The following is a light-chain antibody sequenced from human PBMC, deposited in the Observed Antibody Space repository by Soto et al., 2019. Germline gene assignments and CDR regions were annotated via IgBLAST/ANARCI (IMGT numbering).Light chain of an antibody. J-gene: IGLJ2*01. CDR3: SSYTSSSVV. CDR2: DVS. Sequence: QSALTQPASVSGSPGQSITISCTGTSSDVGGYNYVSWYQQHPGEAPKLMIYDVSNRPSGVSNRFSGSKSGNTASLTISGLQAEDDADYYCSSYTSSSVVFGGGTKLTVL. CDR1: SSDVGGYNY. V-gene: IGLV2-14*01.